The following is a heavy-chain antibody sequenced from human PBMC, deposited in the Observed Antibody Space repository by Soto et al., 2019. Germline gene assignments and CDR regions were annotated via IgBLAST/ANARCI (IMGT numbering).Heavy chain of an antibody. D-gene: IGHD1-26*01. Sequence: QVQLVQSGAEVKKPGASVKVSCKASGYTFTSYYMHWVRQAPGQGLEWMGIINPSGGSTSYAQKFQGRVTMTRDTSTSTVYMELNSLRSEDTAVYYCASDPGGGQGLPANSWFDPWGQGTLVTVSS. CDR2: INPSGGST. CDR1: GYTFTSYY. J-gene: IGHJ5*02. CDR3: ASDPGGGQGLPANSWFDP. V-gene: IGHV1-46*03.